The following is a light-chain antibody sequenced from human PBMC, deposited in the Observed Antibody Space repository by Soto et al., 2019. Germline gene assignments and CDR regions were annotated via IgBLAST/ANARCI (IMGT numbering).Light chain of an antibody. V-gene: IGLV2-14*01. CDR1: SSDVGGNNH. CDR2: DVS. Sequence: QSALTQPASVSGSPGQSLTISCTGTSSDVGGNNHVSSYHQHPGKAPQHLIYDVSNRPSGVSNHFFGSKSGNTASLPSSGLQDEDEADYWCSSFTTSGSRYVFGTGTKLTVL. J-gene: IGLJ1*01. CDR3: SSFTTSGSRYV.